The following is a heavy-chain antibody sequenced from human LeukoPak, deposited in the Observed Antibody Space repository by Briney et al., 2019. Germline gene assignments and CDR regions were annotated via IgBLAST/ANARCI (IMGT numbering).Heavy chain of an antibody. Sequence: PSETLSLTCTASGYSISSGYYWGWIRQPPGKGLEWIGSIYHSGSTYYNPSLKSRVTISVDTSKNQFSLKLSSVTAADTAVYYCARDSDSSGWYIDYWGQGTVVTVSS. D-gene: IGHD6-19*01. CDR3: ARDSDSSGWYIDY. CDR2: IYHSGST. V-gene: IGHV4-38-2*02. CDR1: GYSISSGYY. J-gene: IGHJ4*02.